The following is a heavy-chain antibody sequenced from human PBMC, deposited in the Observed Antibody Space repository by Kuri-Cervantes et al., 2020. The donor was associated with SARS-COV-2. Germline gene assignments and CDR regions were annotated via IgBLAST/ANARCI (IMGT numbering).Heavy chain of an antibody. J-gene: IGHJ4*02. Sequence: SETLSLTCTVSGGSISSYYWSWIRQPPGKGLEWIGSIYYSGSTYYNPSLKSRVTISVNTSKNQFSLKLSSVTAADTAIYYCARLTNTVVTHYFDYWGQGNLVTVSS. CDR1: GGSISSYY. CDR2: IYYSGST. D-gene: IGHD4-23*01. V-gene: IGHV4-39*01. CDR3: ARLTNTVVTHYFDY.